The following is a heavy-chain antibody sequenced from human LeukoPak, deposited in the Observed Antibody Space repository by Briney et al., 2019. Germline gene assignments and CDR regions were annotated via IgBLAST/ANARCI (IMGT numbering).Heavy chain of an antibody. CDR3: SRTIGLAAAAGTQFDS. CDR1: GDNVSSNSAA. V-gene: IGHV6-1*01. CDR2: TYYRSKWYN. Sequence: SQTLSLTCAISGDNVSSNSAAWNWIRQSPSRGLEWLGRTYYRSKWYNGYAVSVESRITIKPDTSKNQFSLQLNSVTPEDTAVYYCSRTIGLAAAAGTQFDSWGQGTLVTVSS. D-gene: IGHD6-13*01. J-gene: IGHJ4*02.